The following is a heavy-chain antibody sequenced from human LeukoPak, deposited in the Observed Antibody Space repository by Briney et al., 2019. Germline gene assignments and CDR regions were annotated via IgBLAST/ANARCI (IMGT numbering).Heavy chain of an antibody. CDR1: GFTFSSYG. Sequence: PGGSLRLSCAASGFTFSSYGMHWVRQAPGKGLEWVAFIRYDGSNKYYADSVKGRFTISRDNSKDTLYLQMNSLRAEDTAVYYCAKSPPRGYCSSTSCLTGYWGPGTLVTVSS. CDR2: IRYDGSNK. V-gene: IGHV3-30*02. J-gene: IGHJ4*02. D-gene: IGHD2-2*01. CDR3: AKSPPRGYCSSTSCLTGY.